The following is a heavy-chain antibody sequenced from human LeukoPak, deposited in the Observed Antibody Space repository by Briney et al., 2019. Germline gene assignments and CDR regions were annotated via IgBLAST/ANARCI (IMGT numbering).Heavy chain of an antibody. CDR1: GGSISSYY. CDR2: IYTSGST. J-gene: IGHJ4*02. D-gene: IGHD1-26*01. V-gene: IGHV4-4*07. Sequence: ASETLSLTCTVSGGSISSYYWSWIRQPAGKGLEWIGRIYTSGSTNYNPSLKSRVTMSVDTSENQFSLKLSSVTAADTAVYYCAGYSGSYSLDYWGQGTLVTVSS. CDR3: AGYSGSYSLDY.